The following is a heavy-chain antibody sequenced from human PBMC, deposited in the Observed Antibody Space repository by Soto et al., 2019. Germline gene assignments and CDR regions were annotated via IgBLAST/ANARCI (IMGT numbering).Heavy chain of an antibody. J-gene: IGHJ4*02. Sequence: GGSLRLSCAASGFTFSTYWLDCVRQTPGKGLEWLANINQDGSKKNYVDSVKGRFTISGDNAKISVYLQMSSLTAEDSALYYCSRSLNSWGQGTLVTVSS. V-gene: IGHV3-7*01. CDR3: SRSLNS. CDR1: GFTFSTYW. CDR2: INQDGSKK.